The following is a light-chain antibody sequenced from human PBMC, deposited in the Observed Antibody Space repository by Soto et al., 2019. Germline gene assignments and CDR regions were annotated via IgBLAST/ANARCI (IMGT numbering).Light chain of an antibody. Sequence: EIVLTQSPATLSLSPGERATLSCRASQSVSSYLAWYQQKPGQAPRLLIYDASNRATGIPARFSGSGSGTDFTLTISSLDPEDFALYYSHHRSNCPPVYTFGQGTKLEIK. J-gene: IGKJ2*01. CDR3: HHRSNCPPVYT. V-gene: IGKV3-11*01. CDR1: QSVSSY. CDR2: DAS.